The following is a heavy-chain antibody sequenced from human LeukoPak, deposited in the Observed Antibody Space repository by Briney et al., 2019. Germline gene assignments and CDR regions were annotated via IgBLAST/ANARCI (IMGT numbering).Heavy chain of an antibody. CDR1: GFTFNIYG. Sequence: GGSLRLSCAASGFTFNIYGMHWVRQAPGKGLEWVALIWYDGSNKYYADSVKGRFTISRDNSKNTLYLQMNSLRAEDTAVYYCARLRGSYFDSWGQGTLVTVSS. D-gene: IGHD1-26*01. CDR3: ARLRGSYFDS. V-gene: IGHV3-33*01. J-gene: IGHJ4*02. CDR2: IWYDGSNK.